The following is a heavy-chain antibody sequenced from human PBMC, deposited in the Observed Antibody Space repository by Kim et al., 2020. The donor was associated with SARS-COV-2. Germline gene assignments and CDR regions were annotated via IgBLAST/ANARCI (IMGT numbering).Heavy chain of an antibody. D-gene: IGHD1-7*01. CDR1: GYTFTGYY. Sequence: ASVKVSCKASGYTFTGYYMHWVRQAPGQGLEWMGWINPNSGGTNYAQKFQGRVTMTRDTSISTAYMELSRLRSDDTAVYYCARGDYNWNYGPHFDYWGQGTLVTVSS. CDR2: INPNSGGT. J-gene: IGHJ4*02. CDR3: ARGDYNWNYGPHFDY. V-gene: IGHV1-2*02.